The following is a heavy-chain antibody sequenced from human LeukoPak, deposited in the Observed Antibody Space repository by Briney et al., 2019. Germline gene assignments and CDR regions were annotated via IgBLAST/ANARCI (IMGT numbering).Heavy chain of an antibody. Sequence: RASVNVSCKASGGTFSSYAISWVRQAPGQGLEWMGGIIPIFGTANYAQKFQGRVTITTDESTSTAYMELSSLRSEDTAVYYCAREGIAAAGRSGSLFDYWGQGTLVTVSS. CDR3: AREGIAAAGRSGSLFDY. V-gene: IGHV1-69*05. CDR2: IIPIFGTA. D-gene: IGHD6-13*01. J-gene: IGHJ4*02. CDR1: GGTFSSYA.